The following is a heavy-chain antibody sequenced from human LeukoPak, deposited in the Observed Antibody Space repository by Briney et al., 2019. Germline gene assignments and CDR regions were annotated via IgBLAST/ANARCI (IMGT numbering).Heavy chain of an antibody. CDR2: IWYDGSNK. CDR1: GFTFSSYG. Sequence: PGGSLRLSCAASGFTFSSYGMHWVRQAPGKGREWVAVIWYDGSNKYYADSVKGRFTISRDNSKNTLYLQMNSLRAEDTAVYYCARAQYSYGEFDYWGQGTLVTVSS. CDR3: ARAQYSYGEFDY. D-gene: IGHD5-18*01. V-gene: IGHV3-33*01. J-gene: IGHJ4*02.